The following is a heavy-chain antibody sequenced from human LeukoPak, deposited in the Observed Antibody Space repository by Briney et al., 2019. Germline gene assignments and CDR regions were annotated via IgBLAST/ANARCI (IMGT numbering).Heavy chain of an antibody. CDR2: ISSNGGST. CDR3: VKNPLAVAGPGAFDI. D-gene: IGHD6-19*01. J-gene: IGHJ3*02. V-gene: IGHV3-64D*06. Sequence: GGSLRLSCSASGFTLSSYAMHWVRQAPGKGLEYVSAISSNGGSTYYADSVKGRFTISRDNSKNTLYLQMSSLRAEETAVYYCVKNPLAVAGPGAFDIWGQGTMVTVSS. CDR1: GFTLSSYA.